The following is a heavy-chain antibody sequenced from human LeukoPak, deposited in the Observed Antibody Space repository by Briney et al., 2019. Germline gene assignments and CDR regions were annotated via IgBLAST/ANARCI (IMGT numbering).Heavy chain of an antibody. Sequence: GSLRLSCAASGFTFSSYAMHWVRQAPGKGLEWVAVISYDGSNKYYADSVKGRFTISRDNSKNTLYLQMNSLRAEDTAVYYCARDRGELGTLDYWGQGTLVTVSS. D-gene: IGHD7-27*01. V-gene: IGHV3-30*04. CDR1: GFTFSSYA. CDR2: ISYDGSNK. CDR3: ARDRGELGTLDY. J-gene: IGHJ4*02.